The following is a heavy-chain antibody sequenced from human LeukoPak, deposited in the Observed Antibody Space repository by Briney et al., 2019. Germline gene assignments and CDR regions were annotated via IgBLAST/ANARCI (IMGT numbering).Heavy chain of an antibody. D-gene: IGHD3-22*01. J-gene: IGHJ4*02. Sequence: ASVKVSCKASGYTFTGYYIHWVRQAPGQGLEWMGWINPNSGGTNYAQKFQGRVTMTRDTSISTAYMELSRLRSDDTAVYYCARDGGPDSSGYYYIGYFDYWGQGTLVTVSS. CDR3: ARDGGPDSSGYYYIGYFDY. V-gene: IGHV1-2*02. CDR1: GYTFTGYY. CDR2: INPNSGGT.